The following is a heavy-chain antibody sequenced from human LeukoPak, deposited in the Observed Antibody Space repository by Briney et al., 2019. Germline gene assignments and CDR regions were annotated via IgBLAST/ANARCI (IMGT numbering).Heavy chain of an antibody. J-gene: IGHJ4*02. D-gene: IGHD2-8*01. CDR1: GGSFSGYY. CDR2: INHSGST. Sequence: SETLSHTCAVYGGSFSGYYWSWIRQPPGKGLEWIGEINHSGSTNYNPSLKSRVTISVDTSKNQFSLKLSSVTAADTAVYYCASRDCTNGVCSNYWGQGTLVTVSS. V-gene: IGHV4-34*01. CDR3: ASRDCTNGVCSNY.